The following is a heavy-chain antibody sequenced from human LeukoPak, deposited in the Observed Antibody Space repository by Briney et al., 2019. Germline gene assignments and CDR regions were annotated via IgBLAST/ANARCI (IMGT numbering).Heavy chain of an antibody. CDR2: INHSGST. D-gene: IGHD5-24*01. J-gene: IGHJ4*02. Sequence: SETLSLTCAVYGGSFSGYYWSWIRQPPGKGLEWIGEINHSGSTNYNPSLKSRVTISVDTSKNQFSLKLSSVTAADTAVYYCARGGDGYNYYAWLVGYFDYWGQGTLVTVPS. CDR1: GGSFSGYY. CDR3: ARGGDGYNYYAWLVGYFDY. V-gene: IGHV4-34*01.